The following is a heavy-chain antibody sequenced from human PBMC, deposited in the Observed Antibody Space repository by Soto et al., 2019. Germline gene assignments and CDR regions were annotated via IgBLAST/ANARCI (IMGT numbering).Heavy chain of an antibody. J-gene: IGHJ4*02. CDR3: ARNYGDYQDFDY. CDR2: ISSSSSYI. CDR1: GFTFSSYS. Sequence: PGGSLRLSCAASGFTFSSYSMNWVRQAPGKGLEWVSSISSSSSYIYYADSVKGRFTISRDNAKNSLYLQMNSLRAEDTAVYYCARNYGDYQDFDYWGQGTLVTVSS. D-gene: IGHD4-17*01. V-gene: IGHV3-21*01.